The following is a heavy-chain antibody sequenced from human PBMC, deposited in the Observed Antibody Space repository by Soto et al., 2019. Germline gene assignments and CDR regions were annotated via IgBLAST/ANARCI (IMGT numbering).Heavy chain of an antibody. CDR2: TYYRSKWYN. CDR3: AREIAAASQGHWFDP. J-gene: IGHJ5*02. Sequence: PSQTRSLTCVISGDSVSSNSAAWNWIRQSPSRGLEWLGRTYYRSKWYNDYAVSVKSRITINPDTSKNQFSLQLNSVTPEDTAVYYCAREIAAASQGHWFDPWGQGTLVTVSS. CDR1: GDSVSSNSAA. V-gene: IGHV6-1*01. D-gene: IGHD6-13*01.